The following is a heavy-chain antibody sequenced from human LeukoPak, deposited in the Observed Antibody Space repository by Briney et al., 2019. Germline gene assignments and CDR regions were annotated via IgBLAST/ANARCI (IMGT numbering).Heavy chain of an antibody. V-gene: IGHV1-46*01. CDR2: INSSGGGT. Sequence: ASVKVTCKWTGYTFISYYKHWVRQAPGQGLEWLGIINSSGGGTSYAQQFQGRVTMTRDTSTSTVYMELSSLRSDDTAVYYCSSDDDGNYYYVDVWGKGTTVTVSS. CDR1: GYTFISYY. J-gene: IGHJ6*03. D-gene: IGHD4/OR15-4a*01. CDR3: SSDDDGNYYYVDV.